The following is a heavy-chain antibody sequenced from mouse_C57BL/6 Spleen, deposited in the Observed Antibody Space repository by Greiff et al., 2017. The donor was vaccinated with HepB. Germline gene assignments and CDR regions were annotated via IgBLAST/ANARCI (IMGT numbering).Heavy chain of an antibody. CDR1: GYAFSSSW. Sequence: QVQLQQSGPELVKPGASVKISCKASGYAFSSSWMNWVKQRPGKGLEWIGRIYPGDGDTNYNGKFKGKATLTADKSSSTAYMQLSSLTSEDSAVYFCAGSHYCSSVDYWPQGTSLTVSS. CDR2: IYPGDGDT. D-gene: IGHD1-1*01. V-gene: IGHV1-82*01. CDR3: AGSHYCSSVDY. J-gene: IGHJ2*02.